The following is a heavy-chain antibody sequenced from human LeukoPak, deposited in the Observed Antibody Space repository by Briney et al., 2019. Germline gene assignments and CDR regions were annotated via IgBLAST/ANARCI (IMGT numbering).Heavy chain of an antibody. D-gene: IGHD4-23*01. CDR1: GFTVSSNY. Sequence: GGSLRLACAASGFTVSSNYMSWVRQAPGKGLEWVSVLYRGTTTYYADSVKGRFTISRDNSKNTLYLQMNSLRAEDTAVYYCARDGGYGGNPNDAFDMWGQGTMVTVSS. CDR2: LYRGTTT. CDR3: ARDGGYGGNPNDAFDM. J-gene: IGHJ3*02. V-gene: IGHV3-53*01.